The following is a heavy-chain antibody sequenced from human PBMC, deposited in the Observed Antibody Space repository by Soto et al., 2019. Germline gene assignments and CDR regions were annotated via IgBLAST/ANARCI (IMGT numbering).Heavy chain of an antibody. CDR2: IYYRGNT. CDR3: ARLEGLATIPYFFDY. J-gene: IGHJ4*02. CDR1: GDSINSDSYY. Sequence: SETLSLTCSVSGDSINSDSYYWGWIRQPPGKGLEWIGSIYYRGNTYYNPSLKTRVTISLDKSKSQFSLKLNSVTAADSAVYFCARLEGLATIPYFFDYWGQGSLVIVSS. V-gene: IGHV4-39*01. D-gene: IGHD3-9*01.